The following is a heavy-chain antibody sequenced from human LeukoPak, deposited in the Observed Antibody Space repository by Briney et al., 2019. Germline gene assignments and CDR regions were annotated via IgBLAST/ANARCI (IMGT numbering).Heavy chain of an antibody. Sequence: GGSLRLSCAASGFTFSSYAMSWVRQAPGKGLEWVSAISGSGGSTYYADSVKGRFTISRDNSKNTLYLQMNSLGAEDTAVYYCARGLKNRHFVWLPIYYYYGMDVWGQGTTVTVSS. CDR3: ARGLKNRHFVWLPIYYYYGMDV. J-gene: IGHJ6*02. CDR2: ISGSGGST. D-gene: IGHD3-9*01. CDR1: GFTFSSYA. V-gene: IGHV3-23*01.